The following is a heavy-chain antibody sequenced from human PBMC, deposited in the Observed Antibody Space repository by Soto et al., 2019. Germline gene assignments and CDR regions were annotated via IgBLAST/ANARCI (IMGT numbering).Heavy chain of an antibody. Sequence: SETLSLTCTVSGGSISSYYWSWIRQPPGKGLEWIGYIYYSGSTNYNPSLKSRVTISVDTSKNQFSLNLSSVTAADTAVYYCARHGKYSSSWYYYYMDVWGKGTTVTVSS. CDR3: ARHGKYSSSWYYYYMDV. CDR2: IYYSGST. D-gene: IGHD6-13*01. J-gene: IGHJ6*03. CDR1: GGSISSYY. V-gene: IGHV4-59*08.